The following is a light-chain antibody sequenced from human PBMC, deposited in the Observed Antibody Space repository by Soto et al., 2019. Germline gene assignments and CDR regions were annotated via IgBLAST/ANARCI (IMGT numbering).Light chain of an antibody. CDR3: QQAYSTPWT. Sequence: DIQMTQSPSSLSASVGDRVTITCRASQTISFYLNWYQQKPGKAPKLLIYAASNLQSGFPSRFSASGSGTEFTLTLNSLQPEDFATYYCQQAYSTPWTFGQGTKVEIK. J-gene: IGKJ1*01. V-gene: IGKV1-39*01. CDR2: AAS. CDR1: QTISFY.